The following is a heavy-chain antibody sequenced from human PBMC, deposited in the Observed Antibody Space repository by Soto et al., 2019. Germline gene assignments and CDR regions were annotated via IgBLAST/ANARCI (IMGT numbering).Heavy chain of an antibody. V-gene: IGHV3-33*01. J-gene: IGHJ4*02. CDR2: IWYDGSNK. CDR3: ARLTVDYLDY. D-gene: IGHD4-17*01. Sequence: GGSLRLSCAASGFTFSSYGMHWVRQAPGKGLEWVAVIWYDGSNKYYADSVKGQVTISADKSISTAYLQWSSLKASDTAMYYCARLTVDYLDYWGQGTLVTVSS. CDR1: GFTFSSYG.